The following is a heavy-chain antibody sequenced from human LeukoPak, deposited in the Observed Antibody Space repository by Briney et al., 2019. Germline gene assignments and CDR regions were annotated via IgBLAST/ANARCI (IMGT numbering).Heavy chain of an antibody. CDR1: GGSISSGGYS. V-gene: IGHV4-30-2*01. Sequence: PSETLSLTCTVSGGSISSGGYSWSWIRQPPGKGLEWIGYIYHSGSTYYNPSLKSRVTISVDRSKNQFSLKLSSVTAADTAVYYCARARDRTIDYWGQGTLVTVSS. CDR3: ARARDRTIDY. J-gene: IGHJ4*02. CDR2: IYHSGST.